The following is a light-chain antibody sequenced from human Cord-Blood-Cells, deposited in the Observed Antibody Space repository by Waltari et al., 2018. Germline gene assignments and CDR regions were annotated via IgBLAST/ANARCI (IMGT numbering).Light chain of an antibody. J-gene: IGKJ1*01. V-gene: IGKV2-28*01. CDR3: RQALQTPWA. Sequence: DVVMTQSPISLPVTPGEPASMPSRSSQSLLHSNGYNSLDRHLQKPGQSPQILIYVGSNPASVAPNRFSGSEAGTYFTLKIRRVEAEDGGVYHCRQALQTPWAFGQGTKVEIK. CDR1: QSLLHSNGYNS. CDR2: VGS.